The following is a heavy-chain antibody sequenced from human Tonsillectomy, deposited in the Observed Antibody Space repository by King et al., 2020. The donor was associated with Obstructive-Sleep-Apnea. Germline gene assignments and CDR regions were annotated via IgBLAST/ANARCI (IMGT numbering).Heavy chain of an antibody. V-gene: IGHV3-21*01. J-gene: IGHJ6*02. CDR3: ARDQGDFWSGYFVPNYGMDV. D-gene: IGHD3-3*01. CDR2: ISSSSSYI. Sequence: VQLVESGGGLVKPGGSLRLSCAASGFTFSSYSMNWVRQAPGKGLEWVSSISSSSSYIYYADSVKGRFTISRDNAKNSLYLQMNSLRAEDTAVYYCARDQGDFWSGYFVPNYGMDVWGQGTTVTVSS. CDR1: GFTFSSYS.